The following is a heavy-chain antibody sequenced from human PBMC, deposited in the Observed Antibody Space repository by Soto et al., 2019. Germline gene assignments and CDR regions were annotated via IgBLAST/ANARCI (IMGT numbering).Heavy chain of an antibody. CDR2: IWYDGSVK. CDR1: GFIFGTYG. V-gene: IGHV3-33*01. Sequence: PGGSLRLSCAASGFIFGTYGMHWVRQAPGKGLEWVTGIWYDGSVKTYADSVKGRFSISRDNSQNTVYLQMNTLGAEDTAVYYCARADCGGQCPCDYWGQGTLVTVSS. CDR3: ARADCGGQCPCDY. J-gene: IGHJ4*02. D-gene: IGHD2-21*01.